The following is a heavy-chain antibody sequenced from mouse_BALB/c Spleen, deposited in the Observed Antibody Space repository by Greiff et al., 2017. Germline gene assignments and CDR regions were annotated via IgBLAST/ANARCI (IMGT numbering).Heavy chain of an antibody. CDR1: GFTFSSFG. J-gene: IGHJ3*01. CDR2: ISSGSSTT. CDR3: ASGGFAY. Sequence: EVKLMESGGGLVQPGGSRKLSCAASGFTFSSFGMHWVRQAPEKGLEWVAYISSGSSTTYYADTVKGRFTISRDNPKNTLFLQMTSLRSEDTAMYYCASGGFAYWGQGTLVTVSA. V-gene: IGHV5-17*02.